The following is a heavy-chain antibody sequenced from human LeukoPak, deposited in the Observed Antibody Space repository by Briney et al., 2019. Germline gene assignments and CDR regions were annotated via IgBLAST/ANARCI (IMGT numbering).Heavy chain of an antibody. V-gene: IGHV3-30*15. D-gene: IGHD3-10*01. J-gene: IGHJ4*02. CDR3: AREVGSGSSALDD. CDR2: IWYDGTDG. CDR1: GFTFSSST. Sequence: PGGSLRLSCTDSGFTFSSSTMHWVRQAPGKGLEWVALIWYDGTDGFYADSEKGRFSISRDNSKSTLYLQMSSLRPEDTAVYYCAREVGSGSSALDDWGQGTLVAVSS.